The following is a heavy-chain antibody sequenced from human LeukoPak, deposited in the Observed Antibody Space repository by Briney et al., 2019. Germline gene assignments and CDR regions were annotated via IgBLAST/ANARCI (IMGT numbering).Heavy chain of an antibody. V-gene: IGHV3-64*01. CDR3: ATSSGGTTTLTKFDY. D-gene: IGHD4-11*01. Sequence: GGSLRLSCAASGFIFSSLDMHWVRQAPGKGLEYVSVISGDGRSTYYVNSVQGRFTISRDNSKNTLYLQLGSLTADDMAVYYCATSSGGTTTLTKFDYWGQGTLVTVSS. J-gene: IGHJ4*02. CDR2: ISGDGRST. CDR1: GFIFSSLD.